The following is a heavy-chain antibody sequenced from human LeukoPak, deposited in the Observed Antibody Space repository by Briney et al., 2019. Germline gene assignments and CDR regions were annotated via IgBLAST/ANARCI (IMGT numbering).Heavy chain of an antibody. J-gene: IGHJ5*02. CDR3: SRQYNWKPNDWFDP. Sequence: SVKDSCKASVGTFSSYAISWVRPAPGQGLEWMGRIIPILGIANYAQKFQGRVTITADKSTSTAYMELSSLRSEDTAVYYCSRQYNWKPNDWFDPWGQGTLVTVSS. D-gene: IGHD1-20*01. V-gene: IGHV1-69*04. CDR1: VGTFSSYA. CDR2: IIPILGIA.